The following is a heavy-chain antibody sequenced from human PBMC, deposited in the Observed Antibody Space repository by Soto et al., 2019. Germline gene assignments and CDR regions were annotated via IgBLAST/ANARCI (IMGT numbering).Heavy chain of an antibody. J-gene: IGHJ4*02. CDR2: ISWNSGSI. Sequence: GGSLRLSCAASGFTFDDYAMHWVRQAPGKGLEWVSGISWNSGSIGYADSVKGRFTISRDNAKNSLYLQMNSLRAEDTALYYCAKDSITDIVVVVAATLVPQGPFDYWGQGTLVTVSS. D-gene: IGHD2-15*01. CDR3: AKDSITDIVVVVAATLVPQGPFDY. V-gene: IGHV3-9*01. CDR1: GFTFDDYA.